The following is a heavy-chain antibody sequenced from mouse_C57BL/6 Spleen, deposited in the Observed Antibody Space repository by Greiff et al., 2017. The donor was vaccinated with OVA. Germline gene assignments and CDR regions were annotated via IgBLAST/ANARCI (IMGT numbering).Heavy chain of an antibody. J-gene: IGHJ2*01. CDR3: ARHLPPEYYGDY. V-gene: IGHV1-7*01. CDR2: LNPSSGYT. CDR1: GYTFTSYW. Sequence: QVHVKQSGAELAKPGASVKLSCKASGYTFTSYWMHWVKQRPGQGLEWIGYLNPSSGYTKYNQKFKDKATLTADKSSSTAYMQLSSLTYEDSAVYYCARHLPPEYYGDYWGQGTTLTVSS.